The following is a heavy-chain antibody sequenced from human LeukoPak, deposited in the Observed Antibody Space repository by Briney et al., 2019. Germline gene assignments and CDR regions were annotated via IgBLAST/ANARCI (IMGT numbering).Heavy chain of an antibody. V-gene: IGHV1-18*01. J-gene: IGHJ4*02. Sequence: ASVKVSCKTSGYTFTSYGISWVRQAPGQGLEWMGWISAYNGNTNYAQKLQGRVTMTTDTSTSTAYMELRSLRSDDTAVYYCARVRPPYYDFWSGYYSLDYWGQGTLVTVSS. CDR1: GYTFTSYG. D-gene: IGHD3-3*01. CDR3: ARVRPPYYDFWSGYYSLDY. CDR2: ISAYNGNT.